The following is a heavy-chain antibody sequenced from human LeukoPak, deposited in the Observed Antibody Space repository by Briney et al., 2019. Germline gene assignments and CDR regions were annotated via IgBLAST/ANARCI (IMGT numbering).Heavy chain of an antibody. Sequence: SETLSLTCTVSGGSISSYYWSWIRQPPGKGLEWIGYIYYSGSTYYNPSLKSRVTISVDTSKNQFSLKLSSVTAADTAVYYCARDLVHSGNSFNRWFDPWGQGTLVTVSS. V-gene: IGHV4-59*12. D-gene: IGHD4-23*01. CDR1: GGSISSYY. CDR3: ARDLVHSGNSFNRWFDP. CDR2: IYYSGST. J-gene: IGHJ5*02.